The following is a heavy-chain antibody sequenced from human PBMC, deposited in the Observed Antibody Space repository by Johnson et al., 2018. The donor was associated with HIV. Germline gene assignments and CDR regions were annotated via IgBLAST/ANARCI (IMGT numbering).Heavy chain of an antibody. D-gene: IGHD1-26*01. CDR2: ISNSGSTL. J-gene: IGHJ3*02. V-gene: IGHV3-11*01. Sequence: QMQLVESGGGLVKPGGSLRLSCAASGFNFSDYYMSWIRQAPGKGLEWISYISNSGSTLYYVDSAQGRFTISRDNAKNSLSLQMNSLRAEDTAVYYCAARGWELQPDAFDIWGQGTMVTVSS. CDR1: GFNFSDYY. CDR3: AARGWELQPDAFDI.